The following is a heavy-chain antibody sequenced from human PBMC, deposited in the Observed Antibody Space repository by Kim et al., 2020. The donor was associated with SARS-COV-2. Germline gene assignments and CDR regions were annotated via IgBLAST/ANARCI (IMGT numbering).Heavy chain of an antibody. J-gene: IGHJ4*02. Sequence: GGSLRLSCAASGFTFSNNAMSWVRQAPGKGLEWVSAISGSGGNTYYAASVKGRFTVSRDNAKNTLYLQISGLTAEDTALYYCAKELIIGGFTVGFDYWGQGTLVTVSS. V-gene: IGHV3-23*01. D-gene: IGHD3-16*02. CDR3: AKELIIGGFTVGFDY. CDR1: GFTFSNNA. CDR2: ISGSGGNT.